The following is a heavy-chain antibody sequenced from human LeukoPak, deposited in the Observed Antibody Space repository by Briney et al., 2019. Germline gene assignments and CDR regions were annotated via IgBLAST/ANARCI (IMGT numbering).Heavy chain of an antibody. Sequence: GGSLRLSCAASGFTFSSYAMSWVRQAPGKGLEWVSAISGSGGSTYYADSVKGRFTISRDNSKNTLYLQMNSLRAEDTAVYYCAKDLRRATYYYDSSGYSGYFGYWGQGTLVTVSS. J-gene: IGHJ4*02. D-gene: IGHD3-22*01. CDR1: GFTFSSYA. CDR3: AKDLRRATYYYDSSGYSGYFGY. CDR2: ISGSGGST. V-gene: IGHV3-23*01.